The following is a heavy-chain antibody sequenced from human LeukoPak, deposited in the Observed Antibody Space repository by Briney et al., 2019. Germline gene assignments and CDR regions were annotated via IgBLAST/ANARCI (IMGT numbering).Heavy chain of an antibody. CDR2: ISGAGGST. D-gene: IGHD6-13*01. CDR3: AKDDTSSWYDYFFDH. Sequence: GGSLRLSCAASGFTFSSYGMHWIRQAPGKGLEWVSTISGAGGSTWYRDSVRGRFTISRDNSKNSLSLQMSSLRADDTAIYYCAKDDTSSWYDYFFDHWGQGTLVTVSS. V-gene: IGHV3-23*01. J-gene: IGHJ4*02. CDR1: GFTFSSYG.